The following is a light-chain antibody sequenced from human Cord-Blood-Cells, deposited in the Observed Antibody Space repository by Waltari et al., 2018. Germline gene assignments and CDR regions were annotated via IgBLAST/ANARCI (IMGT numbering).Light chain of an antibody. CDR1: QSVSSN. Sequence: EIVMTQSPVTLSVSPGERATLSCRASQSVSSNLVWYQQKPGQAPRLLIYGASTRATGIPARFSGSGSGTEFTLTISSLQSEDFAVYYCQQYNNWPPLTFGGGTKVEIK. CDR3: QQYNNWPPLT. J-gene: IGKJ4*01. V-gene: IGKV3-15*01. CDR2: GAS.